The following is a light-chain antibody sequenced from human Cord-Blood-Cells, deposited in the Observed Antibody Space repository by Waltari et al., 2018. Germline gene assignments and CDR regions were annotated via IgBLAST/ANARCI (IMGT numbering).Light chain of an antibody. CDR1: QGVSSN. J-gene: IGKJ2*01. V-gene: IGKV3-15*01. CDR2: GAS. Sequence: EIVMTQSPATLSVAPGERASLSCRASQGVSSNLAWYQQKTGQAPRLLIYGASTRATGIPARFSGSGSGTEFTLTISSLQSEDIAVYYCQQYNNWPYTFGQGTKLEIK. CDR3: QQYNNWPYT.